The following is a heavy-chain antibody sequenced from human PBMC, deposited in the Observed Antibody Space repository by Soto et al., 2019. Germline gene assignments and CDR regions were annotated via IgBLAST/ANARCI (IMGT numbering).Heavy chain of an antibody. Sequence: SETLSLTCAVYGGTFSGYYWSWIRQPPGKGLEWIGEINHSGSTNYNPSLKSRVTISVDTSKNQFSLKLSSVTAADTAVYYCARFRAAGTWSRARYYFDYWGQGTLVTVSS. CDR3: ARFRAAGTWSRARYYFDY. D-gene: IGHD6-13*01. V-gene: IGHV4-34*01. CDR1: GGTFSGYY. CDR2: INHSGST. J-gene: IGHJ4*02.